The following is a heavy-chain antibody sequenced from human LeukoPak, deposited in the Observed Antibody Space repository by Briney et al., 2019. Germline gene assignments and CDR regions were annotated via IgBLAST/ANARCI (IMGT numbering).Heavy chain of an antibody. V-gene: IGHV4-61*01. CDR2: IYYSGST. J-gene: IGHJ4*02. D-gene: IGHD3-10*01. Sequence: SETLSLTCTVSGGSVSSGSYYWSWIRQPPGKGLEWIGYIYYSGSTNYNPSLKSRVTISVDTSKNQFSLKLSSVTAADTAVYYCARDSYGSGSYYPLDCWGQGTLVTVSS. CDR3: ARDSYGSGSYYPLDC. CDR1: GGSVSSGSYY.